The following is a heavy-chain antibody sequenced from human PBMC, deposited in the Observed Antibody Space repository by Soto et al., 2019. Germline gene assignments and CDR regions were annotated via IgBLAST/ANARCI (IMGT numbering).Heavy chain of an antibody. CDR3: ARGSYDYVWGTYGMDV. V-gene: IGHV4-59*01. J-gene: IGHJ6*02. Sequence: PSETLSLTCTVPGGSISSYYWSWIRQPPGKGLEWIGYIYYSGSTNYNPSLKSRVTISVDTSKNQFSLELSSVTAADTAVYYCARGSYDYVWGTYGMDVWGQGTTVTVS. CDR1: GGSISSYY. D-gene: IGHD3-16*01. CDR2: IYYSGST.